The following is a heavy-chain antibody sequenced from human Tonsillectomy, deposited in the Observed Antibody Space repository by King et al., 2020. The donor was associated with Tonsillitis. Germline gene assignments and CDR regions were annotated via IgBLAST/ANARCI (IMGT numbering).Heavy chain of an antibody. Sequence: VQLVQSGAELKKPGSSVKVSCKASGGTFSSSAISWVRQAPGQGLEWMGGIIPIFNSAKYTQKFQGRVTISAGESPNTAYLELSSLRSDDTAVYYCARSPLPGGFPTYYYYTMDVWGQGTTVTVSS. CDR3: ARSPLPGGFPTYYYYTMDV. CDR2: IIPIFNSA. CDR1: GGTFSSSA. V-gene: IGHV1-69*01. D-gene: IGHD2-15*01. J-gene: IGHJ6*02.